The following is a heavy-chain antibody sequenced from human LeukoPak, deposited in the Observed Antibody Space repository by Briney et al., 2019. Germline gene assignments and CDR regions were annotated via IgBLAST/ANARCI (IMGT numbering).Heavy chain of an antibody. CDR2: ISTNTGNP. Sequence: ASVKVSCKASGYTFTSYAMNWVRQAPGHGIEWMGWISTNTGNPTYAQGFTGRFVFSLDTSVNTAYLQISSLKAEDTAVYYCARQAYFDSSAYMSGGYWGQGTLVTVSS. V-gene: IGHV7-4-1*02. J-gene: IGHJ4*02. CDR3: ARQAYFDSSAYMSGGY. CDR1: GYTFTSYA. D-gene: IGHD3-22*01.